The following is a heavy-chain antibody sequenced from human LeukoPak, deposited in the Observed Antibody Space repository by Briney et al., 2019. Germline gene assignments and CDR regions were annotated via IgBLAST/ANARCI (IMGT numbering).Heavy chain of an antibody. CDR2: TYYRSKWYN. D-gene: IGHD1-26*01. CDR1: GDSVSSNSAA. CDR3: ARGVSSGSFYYYYYYMDV. Sequence: SQTLSLTCAISGDSVSSNSAAWNWIRQSPSRGLEWLGRTYYRSKWYNDYAVSVKSRITINPDTSKNQFSLQLNSVTPEDTAVYYCARGVSSGSFYYYYYYMDVWGKGTTVTVSS. V-gene: IGHV6-1*01. J-gene: IGHJ6*03.